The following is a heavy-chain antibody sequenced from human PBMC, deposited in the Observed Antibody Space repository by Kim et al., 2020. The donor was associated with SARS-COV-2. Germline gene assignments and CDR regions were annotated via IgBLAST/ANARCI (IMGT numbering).Heavy chain of an antibody. CDR3: ARADYGDPCRWFDP. CDR2: IIPILGIA. J-gene: IGHJ5*02. CDR1: GGTFSSYA. V-gene: IGHV1-69*04. Sequence: SVKVSCKASGGTFSSYAISWVRQAPGQGLEWMGRIIPILGIANYAQKFQGRVTITADKSTSTAYMELSSLRSEDTAVYYCARADYGDPCRWFDPWGQGTLVTVSS. D-gene: IGHD4-17*01.